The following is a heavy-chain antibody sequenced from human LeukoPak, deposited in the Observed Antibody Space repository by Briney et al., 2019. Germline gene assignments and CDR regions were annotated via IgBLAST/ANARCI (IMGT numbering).Heavy chain of an antibody. CDR2: IRYDGGNK. CDR3: AKDLEEMATTLFDY. V-gene: IGHV3-30*02. CDR1: GFTFSSYG. D-gene: IGHD5-24*01. Sequence: PGGSLRLSCVASGFTFSSYGMHWVRQAPGKGLEWVAFIRYDGGNKYYADSVKGRFTISRDNSKNTLYLQMNSLRAEDTAVYYCAKDLEEMATTLFDYWGQGTLVTVSS. J-gene: IGHJ4*02.